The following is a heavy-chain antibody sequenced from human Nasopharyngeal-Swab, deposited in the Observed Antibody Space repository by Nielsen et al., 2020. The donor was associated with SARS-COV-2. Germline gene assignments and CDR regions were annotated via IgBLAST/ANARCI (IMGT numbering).Heavy chain of an antibody. CDR3: ASDPY. CDR2: IKWNGGST. J-gene: IGHJ2*01. CDR1: GFIFDDYG. V-gene: IGHV3-20*04. Sequence: GESLKIFCAASGFIFDDYGMSWVRQAPGKGLEWVSAIKWNGGSTVYADSVKGRFTISRDNAKNSLYLQMNSLRAEDTAVYYCASDPYWGRGTLVTVSS.